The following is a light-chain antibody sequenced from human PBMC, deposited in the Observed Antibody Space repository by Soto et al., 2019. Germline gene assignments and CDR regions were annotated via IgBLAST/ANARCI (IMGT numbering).Light chain of an antibody. V-gene: IGKV1-9*01. CDR2: AAS. J-gene: IGKJ1*01. CDR3: QQLSNYPRT. Sequence: MQLTQSPSSLSASVGDRVTITCRASQGISSYLAWYQQNPGKAPRLLIYAASTLQTGVPSRFSGSGSGTDFSLTISSLQPEDSATYYCQQLSNYPRTFGQGTKVEIK. CDR1: QGISSY.